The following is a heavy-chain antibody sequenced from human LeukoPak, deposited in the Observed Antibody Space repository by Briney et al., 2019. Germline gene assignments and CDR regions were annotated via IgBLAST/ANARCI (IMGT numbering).Heavy chain of an antibody. CDR1: GFTFSSYG. CDR2: ISPISGST. J-gene: IGHJ4*02. D-gene: IGHD6-13*01. CDR3: AKGGSSSWDYFDS. V-gene: IGHV3-23*01. Sequence: GGSLRLSCAASGFTFSSYGMSWVRQASGKGLEWVSAISPISGSTYFADSAKGRFTISRDNSKNTLYLQMNSLRAEDTAVYYCAKGGSSSWDYFDSWGQGTLVTVSS.